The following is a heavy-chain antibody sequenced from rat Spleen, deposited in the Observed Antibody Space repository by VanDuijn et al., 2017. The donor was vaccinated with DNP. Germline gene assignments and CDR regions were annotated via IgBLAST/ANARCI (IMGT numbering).Heavy chain of an antibody. V-gene: IGHV5-17*01. CDR3: ARQRGSVYYSGAPFDY. D-gene: IGHD1-1*01. Sequence: EVQLVESGGGLVQPGRSLKLSCAASGFTFSDYAMAWVRQAPKKGLEWVATIIYDGSSTYYRDSVKGRFTISRDNAKSTLYLQMDSLRSEDTATYYCARQRGSVYYSGAPFDYWGQGVMVTVSS. CDR2: IIYDGSST. J-gene: IGHJ2*01. CDR1: GFTFSDYA.